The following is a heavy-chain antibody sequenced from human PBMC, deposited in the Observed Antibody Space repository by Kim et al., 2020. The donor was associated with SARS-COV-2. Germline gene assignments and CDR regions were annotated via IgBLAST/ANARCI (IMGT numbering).Heavy chain of an antibody. J-gene: IGHJ4*02. V-gene: IGHV3-49*04. D-gene: IGHD4-17*01. CDR1: GFTFGDYA. CDR3: TRINTGDYVPFFDY. Sequence: GGSLRLSCTASGFTFGDYAMSWVRQAPGKGLEWVGFIRSKAYGGTTEYAASVKGRFTISRDDSKSIAYLQMNSLKTEDTAVYYCTRINTGDYVPFFDYWGQGTLVTVSS. CDR2: IRSKAYGGTT.